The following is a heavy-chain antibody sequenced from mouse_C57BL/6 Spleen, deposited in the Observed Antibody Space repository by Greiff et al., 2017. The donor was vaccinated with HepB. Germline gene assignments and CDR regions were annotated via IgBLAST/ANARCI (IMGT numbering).Heavy chain of an antibody. Sequence: VQLQQSGAELVRPGTSVKMSCKASGYTFTNYWIGWAKQRPGHGLEWIGDIYPGGGYTNYNEKFKGKATLTADTSSSTAYMQFSSLTSEDSAIYYCARGGQSGKVYYFDYWGQGTTLTVSS. D-gene: IGHD4-1*01. CDR3: ARGGQSGKVYYFDY. V-gene: IGHV1-63*01. CDR2: IYPGGGYT. CDR1: GYTFTNYW. J-gene: IGHJ2*01.